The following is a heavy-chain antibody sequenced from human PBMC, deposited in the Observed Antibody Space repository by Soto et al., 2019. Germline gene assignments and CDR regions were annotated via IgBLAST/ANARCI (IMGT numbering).Heavy chain of an antibody. V-gene: IGHV3-30*18. Sequence: QVQLVESGGGVVQPGRSLRLSCAASGFTFSSYGMHWVSQAPGKGLEWVAVISYDGSNKYYADSVKGRFTISRDNSKNTLYLEMNSLRAEDTAVYYCAKDVVVGSTPGLGDYYYYYGMDVWGQGTTVTVSS. CDR1: GFTFSSYG. D-gene: IGHD1-26*01. CDR2: ISYDGSNK. CDR3: AKDVVVGSTPGLGDYYYYYGMDV. J-gene: IGHJ6*02.